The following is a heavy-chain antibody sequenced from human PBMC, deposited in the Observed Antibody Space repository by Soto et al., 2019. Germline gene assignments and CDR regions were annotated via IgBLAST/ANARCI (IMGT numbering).Heavy chain of an antibody. J-gene: IGHJ6*02. Sequence: EVQLVESGGGLVQPGGSVRLSCAASKFTITSYWMHWVRQAPGKGLVWVSRINSDGSSISYADAVKGRFTISRDNAKNTLYLQMNSLGVGDTAVYYCEREVSHGYVLRGMDVWGQGTTVTVFS. CDR2: INSDGSSI. CDR1: KFTITSYW. V-gene: IGHV3-74*01. CDR3: EREVSHGYVLRGMDV. D-gene: IGHD5-18*01.